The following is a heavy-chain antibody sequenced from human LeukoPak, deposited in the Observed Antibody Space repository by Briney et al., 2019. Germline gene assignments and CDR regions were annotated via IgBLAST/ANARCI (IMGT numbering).Heavy chain of an antibody. CDR3: ARPAPYGDYQPFDY. J-gene: IGHJ4*02. CDR1: GFTFSSYA. Sequence: GGSLRLSCAASGFTFSSYAMHWVRQAPGKGLEWVAVISYDGSNKYYADSVKGRFTISRDNAKNSLYLQMNSLRAEDTAVYYCARPAPYGDYQPFDYWGQGTLVTVSS. V-gene: IGHV3-30-3*01. CDR2: ISYDGSNK. D-gene: IGHD4-17*01.